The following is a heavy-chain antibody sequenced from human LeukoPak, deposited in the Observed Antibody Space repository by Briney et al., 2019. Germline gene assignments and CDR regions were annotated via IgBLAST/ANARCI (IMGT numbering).Heavy chain of an antibody. Sequence: PGRSLRLSCAASGFTVSSNYMSWVRQAPGKGLEWVSVIYSGGSTYYADSVKGRFTISRDNSKNTLYLQMNSLRAEDTAVYYCAGEGREGFGYSDYWGQGTLVTVSS. CDR1: GFTVSSNY. V-gene: IGHV3-66*01. CDR3: AGEGREGFGYSDY. D-gene: IGHD3-10*01. CDR2: IYSGGST. J-gene: IGHJ4*02.